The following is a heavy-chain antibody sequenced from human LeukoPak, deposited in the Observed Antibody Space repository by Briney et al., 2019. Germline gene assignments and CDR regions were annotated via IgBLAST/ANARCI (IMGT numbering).Heavy chain of an antibody. CDR2: IYHSGST. Sequence: PSETLSLTCAVSGGSISSGGYSWSWIRQPPGKGLEWIGYIYHSGSTYYNPSLKSRVTISVDTSKNQFSLKLSSVTAADTAVYYCARAKVVSGYYYGGLNWFDPWGQGTLVTVSS. CDR1: GGSISSGGYS. J-gene: IGHJ5*02. D-gene: IGHD3-22*01. V-gene: IGHV4-30-2*05. CDR3: ARAKVVSGYYYGGLNWFDP.